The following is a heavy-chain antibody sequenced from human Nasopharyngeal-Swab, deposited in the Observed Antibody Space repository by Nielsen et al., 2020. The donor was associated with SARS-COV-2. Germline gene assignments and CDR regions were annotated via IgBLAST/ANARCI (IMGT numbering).Heavy chain of an antibody. CDR2: IYPGDSDT. J-gene: IGHJ6*02. Sequence: GGSLRLSCKGSGYSFTSYWIGWVRQMPGKGPEWMGIIYPGDSDTRYSPSFQGQVTISADKSISTAYLQWSSLKASDTAMYYCASYYGSGNDGMDVWGQGTTVTVSS. V-gene: IGHV5-51*01. D-gene: IGHD3-10*01. CDR1: GYSFTSYW. CDR3: ASYYGSGNDGMDV.